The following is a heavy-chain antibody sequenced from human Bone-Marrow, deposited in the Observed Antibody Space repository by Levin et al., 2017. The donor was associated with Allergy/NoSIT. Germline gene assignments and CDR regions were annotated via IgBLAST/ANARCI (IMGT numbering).Heavy chain of an antibody. CDR2: ISWSSSNM. Sequence: GGSLRLSCAASGFIFDDYAMNWVRQPPGKGLEWVAGISWSSSNMAYADSVKGRFTISRDSAKSSLYLQMNNLRPEDTALYYCTKSQDSSIRGNWFDPWGQGTPVTVSS. D-gene: IGHD6-19*01. CDR3: TKSQDSSIRGNWFDP. CDR1: GFIFDDYA. J-gene: IGHJ5*02. V-gene: IGHV3-9*01.